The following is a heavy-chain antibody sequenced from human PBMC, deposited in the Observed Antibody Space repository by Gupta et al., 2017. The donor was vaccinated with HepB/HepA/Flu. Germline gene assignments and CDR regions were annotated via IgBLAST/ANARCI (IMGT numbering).Heavy chain of an antibody. CDR2: IYPGDSDT. D-gene: IGHD5-18*01. Sequence: EVQLVQSGAEVKNSGESLKISCKGFGFAFRTSWIAWVRQMPGKGLEWMGIIYPGDSDTRYSPSLQGQVAISADKSINTVYLQLSNLKASDTAMYYCARGMYNYGYYFDYWGQGSLVTVSS. CDR3: ARGMYNYGYYFDY. V-gene: IGHV5-51*01. J-gene: IGHJ4*02. CDR1: GFAFRTSW.